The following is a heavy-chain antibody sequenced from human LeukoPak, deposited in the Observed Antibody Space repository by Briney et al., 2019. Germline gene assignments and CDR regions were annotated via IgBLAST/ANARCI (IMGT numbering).Heavy chain of an antibody. V-gene: IGHV4-34*01. CDR1: GGSFSGYY. CDR3: ARDPQEGSGSSIDY. D-gene: IGHD3-10*01. CDR2: INHSGST. J-gene: IGHJ4*02. Sequence: SETLSLTCAVYGGSFSGYYWSWIRQPPGKGLEWIGEINHSGSTNYNPSLKSRVTISVDTFKNQFSLKLSSVTAADTAVYYCARDPQEGSGSSIDYWGQGTLVTVSS.